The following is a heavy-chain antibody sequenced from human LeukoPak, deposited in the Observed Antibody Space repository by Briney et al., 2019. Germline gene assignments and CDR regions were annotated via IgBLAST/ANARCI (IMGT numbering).Heavy chain of an antibody. CDR1: GPSITNYY. J-gene: IGHJ4*02. CDR2: IYYSGNN. V-gene: IGHV4-59*07. D-gene: IGHD1-26*01. Sequence: ADTLSLPCSVSGPSITNYYWSWLRQAPGKGLEWIGYIYYSGNNKTYNPSLKSRATISFYTSRKYFSLELRSVTAADTAVYYCARGGSYGAYLDYWGQGALVIVSS. CDR3: ARGGSYGAYLDY.